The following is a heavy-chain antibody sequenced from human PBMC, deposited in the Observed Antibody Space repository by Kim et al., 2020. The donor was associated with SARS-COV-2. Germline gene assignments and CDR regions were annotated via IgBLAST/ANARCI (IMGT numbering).Heavy chain of an antibody. CDR3: ATDSSGYWDDAFDI. CDR1: GFTFDDYG. CDR2: INWNGGST. D-gene: IGHD3-22*01. J-gene: IGHJ3*02. V-gene: IGHV3-20*01. Sequence: GGSLRLSCAASGFTFDDYGMSWVRQAPGKGLEWVSGINWNGGSTGYADSVKGRFTISRDNAKNSLYLQMNSLRAEDTALYHCATDSSGYWDDAFDIWGQGTMDTVSS.